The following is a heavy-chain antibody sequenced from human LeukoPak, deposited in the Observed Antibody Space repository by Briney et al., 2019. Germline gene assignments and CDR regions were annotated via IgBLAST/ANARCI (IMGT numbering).Heavy chain of an antibody. J-gene: IGHJ5*02. CDR1: GYTFTGYY. CDR3: ARAPPITRGPFDP. V-gene: IGHV1-2*02. D-gene: IGHD3-10*01. Sequence: ASVKVSCKASGYTFTGYYMHWVRQAPGQGLEWMGWINPNSGGTNYAQKFQGRVTMTRDTSISTAYMELSRLRSDDTAVYYCARAPPITRGPFDPWGQGTLVTVSS. CDR2: INPNSGGT.